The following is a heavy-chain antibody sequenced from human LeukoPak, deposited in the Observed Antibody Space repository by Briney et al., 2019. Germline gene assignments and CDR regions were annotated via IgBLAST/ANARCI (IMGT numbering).Heavy chain of an antibody. D-gene: IGHD3-22*01. Sequence: ASVKVSCKASGYTFTGYYMHWVRQAPGQGLEWMVRINPNSGGTNYAQKFQGRVTMTRDTSISTAYMELSRLRSDDTAVYYCARGRYDSSGFTFDYWGQGTLVTVSS. CDR1: GYTFTGYY. V-gene: IGHV1-2*06. CDR2: INPNSGGT. CDR3: ARGRYDSSGFTFDY. J-gene: IGHJ4*02.